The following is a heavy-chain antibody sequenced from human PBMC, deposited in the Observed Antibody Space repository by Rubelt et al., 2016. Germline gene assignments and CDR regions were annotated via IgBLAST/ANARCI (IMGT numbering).Heavy chain of an antibody. V-gene: IGHV3-7*03. CDR3: ARDSHSFDP. CDR2: INQDGSIE. D-gene: IGHD3-3*02. CDR1: GSTFSSYG. Sequence: VHLVESGGGVVQPGGSLRLSCAASGSTFSSYGMHWVRQAPGKGLEWVANINQDGSIENYVDSVEGRFIISRDNAKNSLYLQMNGLGVEDTAMYYCARDSHSFDPWGQGTLVTVSS. J-gene: IGHJ5*02.